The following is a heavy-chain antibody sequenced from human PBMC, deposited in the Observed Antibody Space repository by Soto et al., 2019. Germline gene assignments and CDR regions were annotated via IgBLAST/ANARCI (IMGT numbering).Heavy chain of an antibody. CDR3: ARRYSSAFDI. V-gene: IGHV4-59*08. D-gene: IGHD6-13*01. Sequence: XXTLSLTCTVSGRSISSYYSIWIRQPPGKGLEWIGYIYYSGSTNYNPSLKSRVTISVDTSKNQFSLKLSSVTAADTAVYYCARRYSSAFDIWGQGTMVTVSS. CDR2: IYYSGST. CDR1: GRSISSYY. J-gene: IGHJ3*02.